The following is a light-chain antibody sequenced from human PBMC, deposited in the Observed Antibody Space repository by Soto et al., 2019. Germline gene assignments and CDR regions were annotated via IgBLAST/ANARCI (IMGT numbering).Light chain of an antibody. CDR2: GAS. CDR1: QRVSSNY. Sequence: EIVMTQSPATLSVSPGDRATLSCRASQRVSSNYLAWYQQRPGQAPRLLIYGASSRATGIPDRFSGSGSGTDFTLTLNRLEPEDFAVYYCQQYGSSLYTFGQGTKVDIK. J-gene: IGKJ2*01. V-gene: IGKV3-20*01. CDR3: QQYGSSLYT.